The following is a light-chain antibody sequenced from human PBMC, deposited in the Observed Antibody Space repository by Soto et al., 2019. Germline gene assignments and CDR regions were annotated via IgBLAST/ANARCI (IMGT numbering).Light chain of an antibody. CDR3: RQANSFPTWT. Sequence: DIEMTQSPSSLSSSVGDRVTITCRASQSISSCLAWYQQKPGKAPKLLIYSASSLQSGVPSRFSGSGSGTDFTLTISSRQPEDVATYYCRQANSFPTWTFGQGTKVEIK. CDR2: SAS. CDR1: QSISSC. J-gene: IGKJ1*01. V-gene: IGKV1-12*01.